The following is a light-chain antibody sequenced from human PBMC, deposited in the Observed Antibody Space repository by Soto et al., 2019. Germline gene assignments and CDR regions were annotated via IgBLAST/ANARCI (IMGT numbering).Light chain of an antibody. J-gene: IGKJ5*01. CDR1: QSISMY. CDR3: QQSYSTIT. Sequence: DIQMTQSPSSLSASVGDRVTITCRASQSISMYLNWYQQKPGKAPKLLIYAASSLQSGVPSRFSCSGSGTDFTLTISSLQPEDFATYYCQQSYSTITFGQGTRLEVK. V-gene: IGKV1-39*01. CDR2: AAS.